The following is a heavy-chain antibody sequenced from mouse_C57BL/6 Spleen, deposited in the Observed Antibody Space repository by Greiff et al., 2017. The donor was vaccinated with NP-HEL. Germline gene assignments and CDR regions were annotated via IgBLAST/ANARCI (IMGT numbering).Heavy chain of an antibody. J-gene: IGHJ3*01. CDR2: IYPSDSET. D-gene: IGHD2-12*01. CDR3: AGGDSDCDAY. V-gene: IGHV1-61*01. CDR1: GYTFTSYW. Sequence: VQLQQPGAELVRPGSSVKLSCKASGYTFTSYWMDWVKQRPGQGLEWIGNIYPSDSETHYNQKFKDKATLTVDKSSSTAYMQLSSLTSEDSAVYYCAGGDSDCDAYWGQGTLVTVSA.